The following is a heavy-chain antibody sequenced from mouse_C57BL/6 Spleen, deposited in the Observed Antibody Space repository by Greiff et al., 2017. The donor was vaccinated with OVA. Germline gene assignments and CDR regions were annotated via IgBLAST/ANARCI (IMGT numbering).Heavy chain of an antibody. Sequence: EVLLVESGGGLVQPGESLKLSCESNEYEIPSHDMSWVRKTPEKRLELVAAINSDGGSTYYPDTMERRFIIPRDNTKKTLYLQMSSLMSEDIAVYYCARQNGSRYGYCDVWGTGTTVTVSS. D-gene: IGHD1-1*01. V-gene: IGHV5-2*01. CDR3: ARQNGSRYGYCDV. CDR2: INSDGGST. CDR1: EYEIPSHD. J-gene: IGHJ1*03.